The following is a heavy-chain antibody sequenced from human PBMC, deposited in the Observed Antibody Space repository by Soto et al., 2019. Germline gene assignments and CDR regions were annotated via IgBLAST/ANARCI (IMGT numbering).Heavy chain of an antibody. J-gene: IGHJ3*02. CDR1: GFTFSSYE. CDR2: ISSSGTI. D-gene: IGHD5-12*01. V-gene: IGHV3-48*03. Sequence: GGSLRLSCAASGFTFSSYEMDWVRQSPGKGLEWVAYISSSGTILYGDSVKGRFTISRDNADNSLYLQLNSLTAEDTAVYYCTKEKSVMYSGYDAFDIWGRGTMVTVSS. CDR3: TKEKSVMYSGYDAFDI.